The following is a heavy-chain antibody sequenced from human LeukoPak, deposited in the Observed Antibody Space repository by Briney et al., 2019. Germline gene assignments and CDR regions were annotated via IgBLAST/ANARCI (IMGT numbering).Heavy chain of an antibody. CDR1: GYSISSCYY. J-gene: IGHJ4*02. V-gene: IGHV4-38-2*01. D-gene: IGHD3-22*01. CDR3: ARHKSEYYYDSSGYPAD. CDR2: IYHSGST. Sequence: PSETLSLTCAVSGYSISSCYYWGWIRQPPGNGLEWIGSIYHSGSTYYNPSLKSRVTISVDTSKNQFSLNLSSVTAADTAVYYCARHKSEYYYDSSGYPADWGQGTLVTVSS.